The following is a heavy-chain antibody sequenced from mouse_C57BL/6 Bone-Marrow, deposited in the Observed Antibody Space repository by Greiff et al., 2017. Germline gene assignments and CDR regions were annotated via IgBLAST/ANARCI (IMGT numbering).Heavy chain of an antibody. CDR3: ARGDGYEGFAY. CDR1: GFTFSSYA. Sequence: EVQVVESGGGLVKPGGSLKLSCAASGFTFSSYAMSWVRQTPEKRLEWVATISDGGSYTYYPDNVKGRSTISRDNAKNNLYLQMSHLKSEDTAMYYCARGDGYEGFAYWGQGTLVTVSA. V-gene: IGHV5-4*01. J-gene: IGHJ3*01. D-gene: IGHD2-2*01. CDR2: ISDGGSYT.